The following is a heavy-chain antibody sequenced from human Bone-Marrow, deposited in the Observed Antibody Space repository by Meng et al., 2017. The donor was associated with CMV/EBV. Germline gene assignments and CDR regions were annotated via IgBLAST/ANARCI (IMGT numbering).Heavy chain of an antibody. CDR1: GFIFRDYA. J-gene: IGHJ4*01. CDR3: AKDNRGDCYSPMDY. CDR2: ISGNGGSA. Sequence: ASGFIFRDYAMTWVRQAPGKGLEWVSVISGNGGSAFYAGSVKGRFTISRDNSKNTLYLQMNSLRAEDTALYYCAKDNRGDCYSPMDYWGQGTLVTVSS. D-gene: IGHD2-21*02. V-gene: IGHV3-23*01.